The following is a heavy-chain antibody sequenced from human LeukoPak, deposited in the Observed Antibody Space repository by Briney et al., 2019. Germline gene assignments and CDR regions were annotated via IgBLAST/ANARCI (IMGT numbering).Heavy chain of an antibody. Sequence: PGGSLRLSCAASGFTFSSYDMHWVRQATGKGLEWVSAIGTAGDTYYPGSVKGRFTISRENAKNSLYLQMNSLRAGDTAVYYCARGGSYSQPHDAFGIWGQGTMVTVSS. V-gene: IGHV3-13*01. CDR1: GFTFSSYD. CDR3: ARGGSYSQPHDAFGI. D-gene: IGHD3-10*01. J-gene: IGHJ3*02. CDR2: IGTAGDT.